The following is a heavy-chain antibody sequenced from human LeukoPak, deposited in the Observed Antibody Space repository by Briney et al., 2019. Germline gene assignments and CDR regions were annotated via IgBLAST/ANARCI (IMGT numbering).Heavy chain of an antibody. J-gene: IGHJ4*02. CDR2: ISDSGDTT. CDR3: ARALYYYDSSGSPTGFDY. Sequence: GGSLRLSCAASGFTFSTYSIHWVRQAPGKGLEWVSYISDSGDTTYYADSVKGRFTISRDNSKNTLYLQMNSLRAEDTAVYYCARALYYYDSSGSPTGFDYWGQGTLVTVSS. V-gene: IGHV3-48*01. D-gene: IGHD3-22*01. CDR1: GFTFSTYS.